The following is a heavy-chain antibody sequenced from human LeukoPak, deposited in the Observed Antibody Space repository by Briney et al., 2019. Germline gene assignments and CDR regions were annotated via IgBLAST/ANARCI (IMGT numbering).Heavy chain of an antibody. V-gene: IGHV1-69*06. CDR1: GGTFSSYA. CDR2: IIPIFGTA. D-gene: IGHD4-17*01. CDR3: AREDYGDYYFDY. Sequence: GASVKVSCKASGGTFSSYAISWVRQAPGQGLEWMGGIIPIFGTANYAQKFQGRVTITADKSTSTAYMELSSLRSEDTAVYYCAREDYGDYYFDYWGQGTLVTVSS. J-gene: IGHJ4*02.